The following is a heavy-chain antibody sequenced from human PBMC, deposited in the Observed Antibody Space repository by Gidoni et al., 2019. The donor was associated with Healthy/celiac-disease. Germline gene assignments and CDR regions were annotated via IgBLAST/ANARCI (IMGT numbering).Heavy chain of an antibody. D-gene: IGHD5-12*01. V-gene: IGHV3-33*01. CDR3: AVGRGYSGYDYDY. J-gene: IGHJ4*02. CDR1: GFTFSSYG. Sequence: QVQLVESGGGVVQPGRSLRLSCAASGFTFSSYGMHWVRQAPGKGLEWVAVIWYDGSNKYYADSVKGRFTISRDNSKNTLYLQMNSLRAEDTAVYYCAVGRGYSGYDYDYWGQGTLVTVSS. CDR2: IWYDGSNK.